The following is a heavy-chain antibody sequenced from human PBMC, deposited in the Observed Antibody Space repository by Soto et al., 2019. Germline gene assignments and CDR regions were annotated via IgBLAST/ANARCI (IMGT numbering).Heavy chain of an antibody. Sequence: SVKVSCKASGGTFSSYAISWVRQAPGQGLEWMGGIIPIFGTANYAQKFQGRVTITADESTSTAYMELSSLRSEDTAVYYCARGYSGIVVVTALNYGMDVWGQGTTVTVSS. CDR2: IIPIFGTA. J-gene: IGHJ6*02. CDR3: ARGYSGIVVVTALNYGMDV. D-gene: IGHD2-21*02. V-gene: IGHV1-69*13. CDR1: GGTFSSYA.